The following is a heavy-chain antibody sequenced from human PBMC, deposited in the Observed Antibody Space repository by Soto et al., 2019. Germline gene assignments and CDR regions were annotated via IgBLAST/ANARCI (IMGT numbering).Heavy chain of an antibody. D-gene: IGHD1-1*01. CDR3: ARHHAFGDNWFDY. V-gene: IGHV3-33*01. CDR1: GFTFSRYG. Sequence: QVHLVESGGGVVQPGRSLRLSCAASGFTFSRYGMHWVRQAPGKGLEWLAVILADDSGRDYAESVKGRFSISRDNSTNSLYLQMNSLRAQDTAVYYCARHHAFGDNWFDYWGQGTLVPASS. J-gene: IGHJ4*02. CDR2: ILADDSGR.